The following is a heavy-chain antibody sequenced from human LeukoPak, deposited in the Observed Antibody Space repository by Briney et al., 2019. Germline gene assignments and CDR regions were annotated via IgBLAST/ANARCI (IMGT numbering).Heavy chain of an antibody. D-gene: IGHD3-10*02. V-gene: IGHV3-23*01. Sequence: GGSLRLSCSASGFSFSSDGMSWVRQAPGKGLEWVSGILGGAGSTYYADSVKGRFTISRDNSKNTLYLQMNSLRAEDTAVYYCAELGITMIGGVWGKGTTVTISS. J-gene: IGHJ6*04. CDR3: AELGITMIGGV. CDR1: GFSFSSDG. CDR2: ILGGAGST.